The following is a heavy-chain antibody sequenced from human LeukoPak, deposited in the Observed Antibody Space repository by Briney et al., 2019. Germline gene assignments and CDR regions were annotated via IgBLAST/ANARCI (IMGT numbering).Heavy chain of an antibody. CDR1: GFTFSNYA. CDR3: AKASDSSGYQLFGY. J-gene: IGHJ4*02. CDR2: ISGSGGNT. D-gene: IGHD3-22*01. Sequence: GGSLRLSCAASGFTFSNYAMGWVRQAPGKGLEWVSAISGSGGNTYYADSVKGRFTISRDNSRNTLYLQMNSLRAEDTAVYYCAKASDSSGYQLFGYWGQGTLVPVSS. V-gene: IGHV3-23*01.